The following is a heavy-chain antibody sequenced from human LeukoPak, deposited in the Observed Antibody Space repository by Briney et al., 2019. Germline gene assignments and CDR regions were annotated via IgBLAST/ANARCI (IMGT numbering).Heavy chain of an antibody. D-gene: IGHD3-10*01. V-gene: IGHV4-4*02. J-gene: IGHJ4*02. CDR1: GGSISSNNW. CDR3: ARGGYGSGSYCLDY. Sequence: SETLSLTCAVSGGSISSNNWWSWVRPPPGKGLEWIGEIFHGGNTNYNPSLKSRVTISVDKSKNQFSLKLSSVTAADTAVYYCARGGYGSGSYCLDYWGQGTLVTVSS. CDR2: IFHGGNT.